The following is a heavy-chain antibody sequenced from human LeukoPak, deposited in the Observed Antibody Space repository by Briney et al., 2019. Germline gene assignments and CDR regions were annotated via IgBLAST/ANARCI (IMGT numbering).Heavy chain of an antibody. CDR1: GVSRSTSGMR. Sequence: SGPTLVNPTQTLTLTCTFAGVSRSTSGMRVGWIRQPTGKALEWLARINSDDDKFYRPSLKTTLTTSKDPSKNQLALTITNMTPVDTATYYGAGIRWVGGAFDIWGQGTMVTVSP. D-gene: IGHD1-26*01. V-gene: IGHV2-70*04. CDR3: AGIRWVGGAFDI. CDR2: INSDDDK. J-gene: IGHJ3*02.